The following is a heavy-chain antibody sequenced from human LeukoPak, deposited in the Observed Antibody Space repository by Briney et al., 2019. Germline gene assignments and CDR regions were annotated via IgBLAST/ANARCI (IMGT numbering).Heavy chain of an antibody. CDR2: IYYSGST. CDR3: ARFPRSGYDLGGFDY. J-gene: IGHJ4*02. D-gene: IGHD5-12*01. V-gene: IGHV4-59*01. Sequence: SETLSLTCTVSGGSISSYYWSWIRQPPGKGLEWIGYIYYSGSTNYNPSLKSRVTISVDTSKNQFSLKLSSVTAADTAVYYCARFPRSGYDLGGFDYWGQGTLVTVSS. CDR1: GGSISSYY.